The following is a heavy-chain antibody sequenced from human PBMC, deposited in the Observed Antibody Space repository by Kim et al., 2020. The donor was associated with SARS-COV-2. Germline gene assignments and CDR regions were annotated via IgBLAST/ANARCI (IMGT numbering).Heavy chain of an antibody. Sequence: SETLSLTCAVYGGSFSGYYWSWIRQPPGKGLEWIGEINHSGSTNYNPSLKSRVTISVDTSKNQFSLKLSSVTAADTAVYYCARGKPTHIVATIYYYWGQGTLVTVSS. CDR3: ARGKPTHIVATIYYY. CDR1: GGSFSGYY. CDR2: INHSGST. V-gene: IGHV4-34*01. D-gene: IGHD5-12*01. J-gene: IGHJ4*02.